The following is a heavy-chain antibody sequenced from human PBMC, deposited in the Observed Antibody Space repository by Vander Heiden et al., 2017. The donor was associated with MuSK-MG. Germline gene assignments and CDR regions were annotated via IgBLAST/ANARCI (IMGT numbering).Heavy chain of an antibody. CDR2: ISGSGGST. Sequence: EVQLLESGGGLVQPGGSLRLSCAASGFTFSSYAMSWVRQAPGKGLEWVSAISGSGGSTYYADSVKGRFTISRDNSKNTLYLQMNSLRAKDTAVYYCALFEGGSYLPFDYWGQGTLVTVSS. J-gene: IGHJ4*02. V-gene: IGHV3-23*01. D-gene: IGHD1-26*01. CDR1: GFTFSSYA. CDR3: ALFEGGSYLPFDY.